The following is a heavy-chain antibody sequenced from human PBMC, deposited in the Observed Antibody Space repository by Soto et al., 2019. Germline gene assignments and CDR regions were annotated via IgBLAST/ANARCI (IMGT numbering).Heavy chain of an antibody. CDR3: ARARGAATARDY. J-gene: IGHJ4*02. Sequence: PSEPLSLTCTVSGGSVSSGSHYWSWIRQPPGKGLEWIGYIYYRGSTNYNPSLKSRVTISADTSKNQFSLKLSSVTAADTAVYYCARARGAATARDYWGQGTLVTVSS. V-gene: IGHV4-61*01. CDR2: IYYRGST. D-gene: IGHD6-13*01. CDR1: GGSVSSGSHY.